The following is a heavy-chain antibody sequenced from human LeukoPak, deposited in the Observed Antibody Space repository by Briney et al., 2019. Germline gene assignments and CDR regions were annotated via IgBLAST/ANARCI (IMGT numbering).Heavy chain of an antibody. Sequence: TGGSLRLSCAASGFTFSNYWMHWVRQAPGKGLEWVANIKPGGSAKYYVDSVKGRFTISRDDAKSSLFLQMNSLRVEDTAIYYCAKIYCTTSSCYYDYWGQGTLVTVSS. CDR1: GFTFSNYW. CDR3: AKIYCTTSSCYYDY. J-gene: IGHJ4*02. CDR2: IKPGGSAK. V-gene: IGHV3-7*01. D-gene: IGHD2-8*01.